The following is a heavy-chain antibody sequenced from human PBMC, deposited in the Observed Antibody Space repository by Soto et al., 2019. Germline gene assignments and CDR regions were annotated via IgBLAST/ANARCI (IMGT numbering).Heavy chain of an antibody. J-gene: IGHJ5*02. Sequence: ASVKVSCKASGYTFTGYYMHWVRQAPGQRLEWMGWINPNSGGTNYAQKFQGWVTMTRDTSISTAYMELSRLRSDDTAVYYCARALRDYDILTGPSWFDPWGQGTLVTVSS. CDR1: GYTFTGYY. CDR3: ARALRDYDILTGPSWFDP. V-gene: IGHV1-2*04. CDR2: INPNSGGT. D-gene: IGHD3-9*01.